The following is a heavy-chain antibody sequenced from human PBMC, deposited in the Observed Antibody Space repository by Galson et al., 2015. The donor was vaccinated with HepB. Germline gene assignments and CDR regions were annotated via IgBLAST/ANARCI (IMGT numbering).Heavy chain of an antibody. CDR1: GFTFSSYS. D-gene: IGHD6-19*01. CDR2: ISSSSSYI. CDR3: ARDLRIAVALNWFDP. V-gene: IGHV3-21*01. J-gene: IGHJ5*02. Sequence: SLRLSCAASGFTFSSYSMNWVRQAPGKGLEWVSSISSSSSYIYYADSVKGRFTISRDNAKNSLYLQMNSLRAEDTAVYYCARDLRIAVALNWFDPWGQGTLVTVSS.